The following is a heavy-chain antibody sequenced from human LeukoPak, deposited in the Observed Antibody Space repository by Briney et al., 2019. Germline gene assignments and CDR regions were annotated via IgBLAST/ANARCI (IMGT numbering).Heavy chain of an antibody. J-gene: IGHJ4*02. V-gene: IGHV3-9*01. D-gene: IGHD6-19*01. Sequence: GGSLRLSCAASGFTFDDYAMHWVRQAPGKGLEWVSGISWNSGSIGYADSVKGRFTISRDNAKISLYLQMNSLRAEDTALYYCARDRVSSGWYTGFAYWGQGTLVTVSS. CDR2: ISWNSGSI. CDR3: ARDRVSSGWYTGFAY. CDR1: GFTFDDYA.